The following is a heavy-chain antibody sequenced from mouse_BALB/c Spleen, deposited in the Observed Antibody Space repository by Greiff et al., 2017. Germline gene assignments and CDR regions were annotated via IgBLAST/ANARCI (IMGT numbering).Heavy chain of an antibody. CDR1: GFTFSDYY. CDR3: ARDEERWLRRFAY. D-gene: IGHD2-2*01. CDR2: ISDGGSYT. Sequence: EVQLVESGGGLVKPGGSLKLSCAASGFTFSDYYMYWVRQTPEKRLEWVATISDGGSYTYYPDSVKGRFTISRDNAKNNLYLQMSSLKSEDTAMYYCARDEERWLRRFAYWGQGTLVTVSA. J-gene: IGHJ3*01. V-gene: IGHV5-4*02.